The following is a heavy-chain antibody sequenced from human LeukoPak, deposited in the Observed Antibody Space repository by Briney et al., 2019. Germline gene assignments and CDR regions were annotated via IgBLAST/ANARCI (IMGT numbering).Heavy chain of an antibody. CDR3: AKDNGDYVLGFDY. CDR2: ISYDGSNK. D-gene: IGHD4-17*01. Sequence: GGSLRLSCAASGFTFSSYGMHWVRQAPGKGLEWVAVISYDGSNKYYADSVKGRFTISRDNSKNTLYLQMNSLRAEDTAVYYCAKDNGDYVLGFDYWGQGTLVTASS. J-gene: IGHJ4*02. V-gene: IGHV3-30*18. CDR1: GFTFSSYG.